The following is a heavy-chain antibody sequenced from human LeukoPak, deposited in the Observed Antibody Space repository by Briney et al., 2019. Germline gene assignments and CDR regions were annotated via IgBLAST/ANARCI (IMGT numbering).Heavy chain of an antibody. V-gene: IGHV3-74*01. CDR3: ARGLRAPGPFDY. CDR2: INSDGSST. D-gene: IGHD5-18*01. Sequence: GGSLRLSCAASGFTFSSYWMHWVRQAPGKGLVWVSRINSDGSSTSYAGSVKGRFTISRDNAKNTLYLQMNSLRAEDTAVYYCARGLRAPGPFDYWGQGTLVTVSS. J-gene: IGHJ4*02. CDR1: GFTFSSYW.